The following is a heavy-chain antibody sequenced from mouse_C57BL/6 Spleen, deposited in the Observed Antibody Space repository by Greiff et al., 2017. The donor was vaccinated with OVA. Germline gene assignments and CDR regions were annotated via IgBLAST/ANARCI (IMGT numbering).Heavy chain of an antibody. CDR2: IYPGDGDT. V-gene: IGHV1-80*01. D-gene: IGHD3-2*02. CDR3: ARSETAQASWCAY. CDR1: GYAFSSYW. J-gene: IGHJ3*01. Sequence: QVQLQQSGAELVKPGASVKISCKASGYAFSSYWMNWVKQRPGKGLEWIGQIYPGDGDTNYNGKFKGKATLTADKASSTAYMQLSSLTSEDSAVYFCARSETAQASWCAYWGQGTLVTVSA.